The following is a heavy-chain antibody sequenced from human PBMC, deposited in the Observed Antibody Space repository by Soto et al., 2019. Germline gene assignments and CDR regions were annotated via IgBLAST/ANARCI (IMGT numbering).Heavy chain of an antibody. CDR3: ARDSLGYCSSTSCPIPYYNWFDP. CDR1: GGSISSGGYY. J-gene: IGHJ5*02. V-gene: IGHV4-31*03. Sequence: QVQLQESGPGLVKPSQTLSLTCTVSGGSISSGGYYWSWIRQHPGKGLEWIGYIYYSGSTYYNPSLKRRLTLSVDTSKNQFSLKLSSVTAADTAVYYCARDSLGYCSSTSCPIPYYNWFDPWGQGTLVTVSS. D-gene: IGHD2-2*01. CDR2: IYYSGST.